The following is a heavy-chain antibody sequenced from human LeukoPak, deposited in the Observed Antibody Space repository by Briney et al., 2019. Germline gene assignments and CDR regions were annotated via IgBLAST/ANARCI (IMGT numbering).Heavy chain of an antibody. CDR1: GYTFTING. J-gene: IGHJ4*02. V-gene: IGHV1-18*01. D-gene: IGHD3-22*01. Sequence: ASVKVSCKASGYTFTINGISWVRQAPGQGLEWMGCISADNGNTNYAQKFQGRLTMTTDTSTSTAYMELRSLRSDDTAVYYCAREAYYYDSSGYYLPDYWGQGTLVTVSS. CDR3: AREAYYYDSSGYYLPDY. CDR2: ISADNGNT.